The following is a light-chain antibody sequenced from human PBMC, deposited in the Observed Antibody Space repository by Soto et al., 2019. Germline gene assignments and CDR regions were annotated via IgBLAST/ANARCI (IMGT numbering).Light chain of an antibody. CDR2: EGS. Sequence: QSALTQPASVSGSPGQSITISCTGTSSDVGSYNLVSWYQQHPIKAPKLMIYEGSKRPSGVSNRFSGSKSGNTASLTISGLQAEDEADYYCCSYAGSSTYVFGTGTKVT. CDR1: SSDVGSYNL. CDR3: CSYAGSSTYV. J-gene: IGLJ1*01. V-gene: IGLV2-23*01.